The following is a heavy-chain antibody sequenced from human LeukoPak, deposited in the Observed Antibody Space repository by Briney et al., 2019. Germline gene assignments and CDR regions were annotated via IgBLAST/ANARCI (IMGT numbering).Heavy chain of an antibody. CDR3: AKLDSSDYDYIAYGMDV. Sequence: GRSLRLSCAASGFTFDDYAIHWVRQAPGKGLEWVSGISWISGSIGYADSVKGRFTISRDNAKNSLYLQMNSLRAEDTALYYCAKLDSSDYDYIAYGMDVWGQGTTVTVSS. CDR2: ISWISGSI. J-gene: IGHJ6*02. D-gene: IGHD4-11*01. V-gene: IGHV3-9*01. CDR1: GFTFDDYA.